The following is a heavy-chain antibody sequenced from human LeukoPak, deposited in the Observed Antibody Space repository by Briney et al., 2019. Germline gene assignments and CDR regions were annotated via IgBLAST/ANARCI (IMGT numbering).Heavy chain of an antibody. CDR2: IYYSGSA. CDR1: GGSISSSSYY. V-gene: IGHV4-39*01. CDR3: ATHYMGSYNNRGLDS. Sequence: PSETLSLTCTVSGGSISSSSYYWGWIRQPPGKGLEWIVSIYYSGSAYYNPSLKSRVTISVDTSKNQFSLKLSSVTAADTAVYYCATHYMGSYNNRGLDSWGQGTLVTVSS. D-gene: IGHD3-10*01. J-gene: IGHJ4*02.